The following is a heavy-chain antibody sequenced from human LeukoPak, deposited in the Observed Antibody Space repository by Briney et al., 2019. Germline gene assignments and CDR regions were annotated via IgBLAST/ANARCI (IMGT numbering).Heavy chain of an antibody. CDR3: APTPAVTFDF. Sequence: GGSLRLSCVVSGFTFSDYYMNWIRQPPGKGLEWVSCISNSGSNIYYADSVKGRFTISRDNAKNSLYLQMSNLRAEDTAVYYCAPTPAVTFDFWGQGTLVTVSS. J-gene: IGHJ4*02. CDR1: GFTFSDYY. V-gene: IGHV3-11*01. CDR2: ISNSGSNI. D-gene: IGHD4-23*01.